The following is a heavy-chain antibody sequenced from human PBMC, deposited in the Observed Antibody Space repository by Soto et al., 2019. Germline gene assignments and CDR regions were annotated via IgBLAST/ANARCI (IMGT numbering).Heavy chain of an antibody. CDR2: IYYSGST. Sequence: PSETLSLTCTVSGGSVSSGSYYWSWIRQPPGKGLEWIGYIYYSGSTNYNPSLKSRVTISVDTSKNQFSLKLSSVTAADTAVYYCARERGDYYDSSGYQDYWGQGTLVTVSS. J-gene: IGHJ4*02. CDR3: ARERGDYYDSSGYQDY. CDR1: GGSVSSGSYY. V-gene: IGHV4-61*01. D-gene: IGHD3-22*01.